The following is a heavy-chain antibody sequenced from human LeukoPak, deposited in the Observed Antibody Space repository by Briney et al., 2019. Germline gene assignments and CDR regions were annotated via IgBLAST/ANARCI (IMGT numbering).Heavy chain of an antibody. CDR1: GYTFTTYA. D-gene: IGHD1-26*01. Sequence: ASVTVSCKASGYTFTTYAMHWVRQAPGQRLEWMGWINAGNGNTKYSQKFQGRVTITRDTSASTAYMELSSLRSDDTSICYCARDYSMGIALGYWGQGTLVTVSS. J-gene: IGHJ4*02. CDR3: ARDYSMGIALGY. CDR2: INAGNGNT. V-gene: IGHV1-3*01.